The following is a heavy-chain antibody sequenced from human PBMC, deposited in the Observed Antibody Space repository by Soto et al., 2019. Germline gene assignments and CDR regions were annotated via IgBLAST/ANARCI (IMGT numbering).Heavy chain of an antibody. CDR3: ARGVRAPPGYYFDY. CDR2: VSSHGGST. Sequence: PGGSLRLSCSASGFTFSSYAMHWVRQAPGKGLEYVSTVSSHGGSTYYADSVKGRFTISRDNSKNTLYLQMSSLRAEDMAVYYCARGVRAPPGYYFDYWGQGTLVTVSS. CDR1: GFTFSSYA. J-gene: IGHJ4*02. D-gene: IGHD3-10*01. V-gene: IGHV3-64D*06.